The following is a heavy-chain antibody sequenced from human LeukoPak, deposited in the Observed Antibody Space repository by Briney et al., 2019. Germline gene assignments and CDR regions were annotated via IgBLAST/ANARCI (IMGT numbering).Heavy chain of an antibody. CDR1: GFRFSDFY. CDR2: ITNGGSAK. Sequence: GGSLRLSCAASGFRFSDFYMSWIRHTPGKGLEWISYITNGGSAKYYADSVKGRFTISRDNALNSLYLQMNSLRTDDTAVYYCARDRGVVVAGMGYYLDYWGQGALVTVSS. D-gene: IGHD2-21*02. J-gene: IGHJ4*02. CDR3: ARDRGVVVAGMGYYLDY. V-gene: IGHV3-11*01.